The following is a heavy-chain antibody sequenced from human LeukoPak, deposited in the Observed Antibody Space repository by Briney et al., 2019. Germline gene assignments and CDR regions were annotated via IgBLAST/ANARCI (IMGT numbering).Heavy chain of an antibody. CDR2: FDPEDGET. D-gene: IGHD5-24*01. CDR3: ARGVITLAPRCQDFYFYMDV. CDR1: GYTLTELS. J-gene: IGHJ6*03. V-gene: IGHV1-24*01. Sequence: GASVKVSCKVSGYTLTELSMHWVRQAPGKGLEWMGGFDPEDGETIYAQKFQGRVTMTEDTSTDTAYMELSSLRSEDTAVYYGARGVITLAPRCQDFYFYMDVWGQGTTVTVSS.